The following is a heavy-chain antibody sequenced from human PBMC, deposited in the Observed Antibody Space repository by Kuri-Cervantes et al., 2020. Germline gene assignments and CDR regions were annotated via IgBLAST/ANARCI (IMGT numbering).Heavy chain of an antibody. V-gene: IGHV3-52*01. D-gene: IGHD3-3*01. J-gene: IGHJ4*02. CDR1: GFIFGNFP. CDR3: ANSVPDNTVFGVVITPYFDY. CDR2: IKCDGSEK. Sequence: GESLKISCVTSGFIFGNFPMHWVRQAPGKGLEWVADIKCDGSEKYYVDSVKGRLTISRDNAKNSLYLQVNSLRAEDTAVYYCANSVPDNTVFGVVITPYFDYWGQGTLVTVSS.